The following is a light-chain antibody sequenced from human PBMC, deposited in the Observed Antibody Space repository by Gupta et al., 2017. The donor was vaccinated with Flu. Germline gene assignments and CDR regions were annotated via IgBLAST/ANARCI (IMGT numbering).Light chain of an antibody. J-gene: IGLJ3*02. Sequence: TTDPCTTNSNTGASNGCSWLMQHQGPPPNLLMFSHSRRSSGIPARFSASKSGTTASLTINGLQAEDEADYYCSAWDTSMNGRVFGGGTKLTVL. CDR2: SHS. V-gene: IGLV10-54*04. CDR3: SAWDTSMNGRV. CDR1: SNTGASNG.